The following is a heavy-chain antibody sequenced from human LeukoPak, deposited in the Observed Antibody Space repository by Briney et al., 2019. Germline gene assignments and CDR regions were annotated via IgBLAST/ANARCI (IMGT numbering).Heavy chain of an antibody. Sequence: PGGSLRLSCAASGFTFSDYYMNWIRQAPGKGLEWVSYISSSGSTIYYTDSVKGRFTISRDNAKNSLYLQMNSLRAEDTAVYYCASPMTTIPYFNYWGQGTLVTVSS. V-gene: IGHV3-11*01. CDR3: ASPMTTIPYFNY. J-gene: IGHJ4*02. CDR2: ISSSGSTI. CDR1: GFTFSDYY. D-gene: IGHD5-24*01.